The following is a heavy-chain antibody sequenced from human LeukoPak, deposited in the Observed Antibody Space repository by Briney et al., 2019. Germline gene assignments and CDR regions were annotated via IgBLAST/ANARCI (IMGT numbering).Heavy chain of an antibody. V-gene: IGHV3-43*01. CDR2: ISWDGGST. Sequence: GGSLRLSCAASGFTFDDYTMHWVRQAPGKGLEWVSLISWDGGSTYYADSVKGRFTISRDNSKNSLYLQMNSLRAEDTALYYCAKDANPYSGSFTYFDYWGQGTLVTVSS. D-gene: IGHD1-26*01. CDR1: GFTFDDYT. J-gene: IGHJ4*02. CDR3: AKDANPYSGSFTYFDY.